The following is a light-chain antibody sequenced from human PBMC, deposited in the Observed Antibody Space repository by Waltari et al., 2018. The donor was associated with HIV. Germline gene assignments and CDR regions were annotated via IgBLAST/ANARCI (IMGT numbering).Light chain of an antibody. V-gene: IGLV3-25*03. CDR1: PWANLI. CDR3: QSGGSSGSWV. Sequence: SNDLHNPPPGPGSPGQTARIPSSGIPWANLITFWFQQKPGQAPGLVIYKDTERPSGIPERFSGSRSGTTVKLTISGVQAEDEADYYCQSGGSSGSWVFGGGTKLTVL. J-gene: IGLJ3*02. CDR2: KDT.